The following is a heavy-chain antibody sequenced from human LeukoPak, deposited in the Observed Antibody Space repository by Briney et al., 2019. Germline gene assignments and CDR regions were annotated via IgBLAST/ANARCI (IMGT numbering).Heavy chain of an antibody. CDR2: ISVSYSST. D-gene: IGHD3-10*01. CDR1: GFTFSTYA. V-gene: IGHV3-23*01. Sequence: PGGSLRLSCAASGFTFSTYAMSWVRQAQGKGLEWVSAISVSYSSTYYTDSVKGRFTISRDNSKNTVYLQMHSLRAEDTAVYYCTLRYGSGTIHYYYYMDVRGKGTTVTVSS. CDR3: TLRYGSGTIHYYYYMDV. J-gene: IGHJ6*03.